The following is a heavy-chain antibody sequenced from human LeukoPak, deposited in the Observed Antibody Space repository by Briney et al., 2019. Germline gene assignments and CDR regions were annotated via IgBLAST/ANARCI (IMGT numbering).Heavy chain of an antibody. CDR3: ARAVTGTTYFDY. V-gene: IGHV3-13*01. J-gene: IGHJ4*02. D-gene: IGHD1-7*01. Sequence: GGSLRLSCAASGFTFSSYDMHWVRQATGKGLEWVSAIGTAGDTYYPGSVTGRFTISRENAKNSLYLQMNSLRAGDTAVYYCARAVTGTTYFDYWGQGTLVTVSS. CDR1: GFTFSSYD. CDR2: IGTAGDT.